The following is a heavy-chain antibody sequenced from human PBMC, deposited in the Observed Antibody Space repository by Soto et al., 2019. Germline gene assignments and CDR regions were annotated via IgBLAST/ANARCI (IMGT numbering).Heavy chain of an antibody. CDR2: IYHSGSI. J-gene: IGHJ6*01. Sequence: SETLSLTCTVSGGSISSINNHFSNHYCSWIRLSPGKGLEWIGYIYHSGSIYYNPSLKSRVTISVDTSKNQFSLKLSSVTAADTAVYYCAILYYGSGSYYNGPAYGMDVWGQGTTVTVSS. D-gene: IGHD3-10*01. V-gene: IGHV4-39*01. CDR1: GGSISSINNHFSNHY. CDR3: AILYYGSGSYYNGPAYGMDV.